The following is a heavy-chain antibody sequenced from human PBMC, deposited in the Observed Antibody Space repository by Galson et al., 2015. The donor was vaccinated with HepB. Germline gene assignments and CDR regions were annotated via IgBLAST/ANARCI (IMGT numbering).Heavy chain of an antibody. CDR1: GGTFSTYT. V-gene: IGHV1-69*04. CDR3: ARDYGASYYLDY. J-gene: IGHJ4*02. D-gene: IGHD4-17*01. CDR2: IVPILGMT. Sequence: SVKVSCKASGGTFSTYTISWVRQAPGQGLVWMGRIVPILGMTNYAQRFQGRVTITADKSTSTAYMELSSLRSEDTAVYYCARDYGASYYLDYWGQGTLVTVSS.